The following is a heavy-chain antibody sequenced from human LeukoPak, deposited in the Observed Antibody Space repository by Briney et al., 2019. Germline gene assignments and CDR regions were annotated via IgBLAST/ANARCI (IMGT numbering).Heavy chain of an antibody. CDR3: ARSPLSGSPY. CDR2: INTDGSNT. CDR1: GFTFSRFW. D-gene: IGHD1-26*01. V-gene: IGHV3-74*01. Sequence: GGSLRLSCAASGFTFSRFWMHWVRQVPGKGLVWVSRINTDGSNTIYAASVKGRFTISRDNAKNTLYLQMNSLRAEDTAVYYCARSPLSGSPYWGQGTLVTVSS. J-gene: IGHJ4*02.